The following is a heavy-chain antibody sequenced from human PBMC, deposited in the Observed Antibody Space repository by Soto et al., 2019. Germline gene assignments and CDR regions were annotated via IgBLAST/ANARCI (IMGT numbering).Heavy chain of an antibody. CDR1: GASVSSSNW. Sequence: QVQLQESGPGLVKPSETLSLTCVVSGASVSSSNWWNWVRQAPGRGLEWIGEIYHSGSTIYNPSLKSRVTISVDKSENQFSLKLSSVTAADTAVYYCARVRASCSSSSCYLDSWGQGTLVTVSS. CDR3: ARVRASCSSSSCYLDS. V-gene: IGHV4-4*02. J-gene: IGHJ4*02. CDR2: IYHSGST. D-gene: IGHD2-2*01.